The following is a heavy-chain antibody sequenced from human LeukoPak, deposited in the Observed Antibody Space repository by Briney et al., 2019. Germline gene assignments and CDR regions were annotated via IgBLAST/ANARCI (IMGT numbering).Heavy chain of an antibody. V-gene: IGHV3-23*01. CDR1: GFSFSTYA. CDR2: IIGSGGST. Sequence: GGSLRLSCAASGFSFSTYAMSWVRQAPGKGLEWVSGIIGSGGSTYYAASVKGRFTISRDNSKNTPYLQMNSLTAEDTAVYFCAKDLGDYVWGSYRYTAAGGAFDYWGQGTLVTVSS. CDR3: AKDLGDYVWGSYRYTAAGGAFDY. D-gene: IGHD3-16*02. J-gene: IGHJ4*02.